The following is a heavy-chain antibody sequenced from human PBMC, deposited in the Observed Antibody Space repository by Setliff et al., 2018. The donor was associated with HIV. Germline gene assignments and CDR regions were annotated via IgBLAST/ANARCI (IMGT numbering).Heavy chain of an antibody. Sequence: SETLSLTCAVYGDSFSGYYWAWIRQSQKKGLEWIGDINPSGNTNYNPSLKSRLTISGDTSKNQFSLILSSVTAADTAVYYCARSGPNKWTHLYHWAQGALVTVSS. J-gene: IGHJ5*02. CDR1: GDSFSGYY. CDR2: INPSGNT. D-gene: IGHD2-8*01. CDR3: ARSGPNKWTHLYH. V-gene: IGHV4-34*01.